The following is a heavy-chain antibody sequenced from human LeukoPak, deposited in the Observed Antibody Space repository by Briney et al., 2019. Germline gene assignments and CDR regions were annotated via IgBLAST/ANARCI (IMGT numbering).Heavy chain of an antibody. CDR2: ISGSGGST. Sequence: PGGSLRLSCAASGFTFSSYEMNWVRQAPGKGLEWVSAISGSGGSTYYADSVKGRFTISRDSSKNTLYVQMSSLRAEDTAVYYCARSNNGGWGYCDYWGQGSLVTVSS. J-gene: IGHJ4*02. D-gene: IGHD3-16*01. CDR3: ARSNNGGWGYCDY. V-gene: IGHV3-23*01. CDR1: GFTFSSYE.